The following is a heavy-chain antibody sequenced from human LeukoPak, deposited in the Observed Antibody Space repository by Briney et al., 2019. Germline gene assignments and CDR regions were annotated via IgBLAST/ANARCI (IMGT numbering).Heavy chain of an antibody. J-gene: IGHJ4*02. V-gene: IGHV3-23*01. Sequence: PGGSLRLSCAASGFTFSSYAMSWVRQAPGKGLEWVSAISGSGGSTYYADSVKGRFTISRDNSKNTLYLQMNSLRAEDTAVYYCAKVNIVVAPAAIYGSDYWGQGTLVTVSS. D-gene: IGHD2-2*01. CDR1: GFTFSSYA. CDR3: AKVNIVVAPAAIYGSDY. CDR2: ISGSGGST.